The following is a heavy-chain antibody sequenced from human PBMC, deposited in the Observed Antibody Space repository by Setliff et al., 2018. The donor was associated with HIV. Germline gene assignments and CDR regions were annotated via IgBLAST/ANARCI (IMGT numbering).Heavy chain of an antibody. V-gene: IGHV4-39*01. J-gene: IGHJ5*02. CDR1: GDSLSLSTFY. CDR3: ASHRFGSGWYGFVSGIDP. Sequence: PSETLSLTCTVSGDSLSLSTFYWAWIRPPPGRGPEWIGSNYSTGTTYDNPTLKSRVTISFDTSKHQFPLEVTSVTAADTSIYYCASHRFGSGWYGFVSGIDPWGQGTLVTVSS. D-gene: IGHD6-19*01. CDR2: NYSTGTT.